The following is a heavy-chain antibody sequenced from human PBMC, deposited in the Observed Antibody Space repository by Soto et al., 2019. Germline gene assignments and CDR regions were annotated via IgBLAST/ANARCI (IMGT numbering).Heavy chain of an antibody. CDR1: GGTFSSYA. CDR3: ATGKKKLRFLEWSYYGMDV. CDR2: IIPIFGTA. Sequence: AVKVSCKASGGTFSSYAISWVRQAPGQGLEWMGGIIPIFGTANYAQKFQGRVTITADKSTSTAYMELSSLRSEDTAVYYCATGKKKLRFLEWSYYGMDVWGQGTTVTVSS. J-gene: IGHJ6*02. V-gene: IGHV1-69*06. D-gene: IGHD3-3*01.